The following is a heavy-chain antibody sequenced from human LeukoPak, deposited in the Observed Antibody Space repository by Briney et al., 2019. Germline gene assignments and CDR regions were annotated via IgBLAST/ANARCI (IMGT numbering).Heavy chain of an antibody. J-gene: IGHJ4*02. CDR3: ASNGEILTGYYIH. V-gene: IGHV4-59*08. CDR2: IYYSGST. D-gene: IGHD3-9*01. CDR1: GGSINNYY. Sequence: PSETLSLTYTVSGGSINNYYWSWIRQPPGKGLEWIAYIYYSGSTNYNPSLKSRVTISLDTSKNQFSLKLSSVTAADTAVYYCASNGEILTGYYIHWGQGTLVTVSS.